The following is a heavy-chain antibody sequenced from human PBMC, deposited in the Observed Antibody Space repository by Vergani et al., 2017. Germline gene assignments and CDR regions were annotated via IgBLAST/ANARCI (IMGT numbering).Heavy chain of an antibody. V-gene: IGHV5-10-1*03. D-gene: IGHD3-10*01. CDR2: IDPSDSYT. CDR3: ARREYYGSGSYYYYYYGMDV. CDR1: GYSFTSYW. J-gene: IGHJ6*02. Sequence: EVQLVQSGAEVKKPGESLRISCKGSGYSFTSYWISWVRQMPGKGLEWMGRIDPSDSYTNYSPSFQGHVTISADKSISTAYLQWSSLKASDTAMYYCARREYYGSGSYYYYYYGMDVWGQGTTVTVSS.